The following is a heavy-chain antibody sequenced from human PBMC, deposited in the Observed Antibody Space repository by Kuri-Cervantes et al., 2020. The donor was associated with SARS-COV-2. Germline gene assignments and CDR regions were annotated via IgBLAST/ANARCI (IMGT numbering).Heavy chain of an antibody. V-gene: IGHV4-39*01. CDR2: IYYSGST. Sequence: SETLSLTCTVSGGSISSYYWGWIRQPPGKGLEWIGSIYYSGSTYYNPSLKSRVTISVDTSKNQFSLKLSSVTAADTAVHYCARNPFGAGSYGNGWGQGTLVTVSS. CDR3: ARNPFGAGSYGNG. D-gene: IGHD3-10*01. CDR1: GGSISSYY. J-gene: IGHJ4*02.